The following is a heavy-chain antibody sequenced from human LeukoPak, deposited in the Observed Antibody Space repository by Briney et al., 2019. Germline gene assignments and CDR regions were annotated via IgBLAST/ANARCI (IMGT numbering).Heavy chain of an antibody. J-gene: IGHJ5*02. CDR1: GFTFSDYY. CDR3: AREGAPGVVTAMEWNWFDP. D-gene: IGHD2-21*02. Sequence: GGSLRLSCAASGFTFSDYYMSWIRQAPGKGLEWVSYISSSGSTIYYADSVKGRFTISRDNAKNSLYLQMNSLRAEDTAVYYCAREGAPGVVTAMEWNWFDPWGQGTLVTVSS. CDR2: ISSSGSTI. V-gene: IGHV3-11*01.